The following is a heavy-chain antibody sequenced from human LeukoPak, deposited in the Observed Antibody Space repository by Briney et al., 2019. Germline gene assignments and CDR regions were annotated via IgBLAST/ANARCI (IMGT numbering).Heavy chain of an antibody. CDR3: ARGGDIVGTSRSAFDI. D-gene: IGHD1-26*01. J-gene: IGHJ3*02. CDR2: IYSGGST. CDR1: GVTVSNNY. V-gene: IGHV3-53*01. Sequence: GGSLRLSCAASGVTVSNNYMSCGRQAPGKGVEWVSLIYSGGSTDYADSVKGRFTISRDNSKNTTYLQMNSLRAEDTAVYYCARGGDIVGTSRSAFDIWGQGTMVTVSS.